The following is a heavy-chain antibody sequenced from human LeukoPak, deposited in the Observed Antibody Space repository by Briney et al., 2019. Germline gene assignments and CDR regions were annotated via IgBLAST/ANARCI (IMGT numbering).Heavy chain of an antibody. Sequence: GGSPRLSCAASGFTFDDYAMHWVRQAPGKGLEWVSGISWNSGSIGYADSVKGRFTISRDNAKNSLYLQMNSLRAEDTALYYCAKVNVRGVIIAAFDIWGQGTMVTVSS. V-gene: IGHV3-9*01. J-gene: IGHJ3*02. CDR2: ISWNSGSI. CDR3: AKVNVRGVIIAAFDI. CDR1: GFTFDDYA. D-gene: IGHD3-10*02.